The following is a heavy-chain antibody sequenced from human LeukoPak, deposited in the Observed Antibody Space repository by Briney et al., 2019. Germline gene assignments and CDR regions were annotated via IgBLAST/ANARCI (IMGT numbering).Heavy chain of an antibody. CDR2: ISYDGSNK. CDR3: AKDRSNNFDY. J-gene: IGHJ4*02. CDR1: GFTFSNYG. V-gene: IGHV3-30*18. Sequence: GGSLRLSCAASGFTFSNYGMRWVRQAPGKGLEWVAVISYDGSNKYYADSVKGRFTISRDISKNTLYLQINSLRPEDTAVYYCAKDRSNNFDYWGQGTLVTVSS.